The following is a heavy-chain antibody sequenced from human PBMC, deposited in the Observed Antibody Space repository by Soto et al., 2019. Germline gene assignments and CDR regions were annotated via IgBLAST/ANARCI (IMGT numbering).Heavy chain of an antibody. CDR2: IIPIFGTA. Sequence: GASVKVSCKASGGTFSSYAISWVRQAPGQGLEWMGGIIPIFGTANYAQKSQGRVTITADESTSRPYMELSSLRSEDTAVHYCASTYYNPSVKSRVPISVDTSKNQFSLKLSSVTAADTAVYYCARAQGGLRYFDWSEGPSYYYYGMDVWGQGTTVTVSS. J-gene: IGHJ6*02. V-gene: IGHV1-69*13. D-gene: IGHD3-10*01. CDR3: ASTYYNPSVKSRVPISVDTSKNQFSLKLSSVTAADTAVYYCARAQGGLRYFDWSEGPSYYYYGMDV. CDR1: GGTFSSYA.